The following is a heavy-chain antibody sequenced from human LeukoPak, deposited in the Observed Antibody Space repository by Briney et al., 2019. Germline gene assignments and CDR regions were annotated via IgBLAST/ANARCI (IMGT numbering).Heavy chain of an antibody. D-gene: IGHD3-3*01. CDR2: ISAYNGNT. V-gene: IGHV1-18*01. Sequence: ASVEVSCKASGYTFTSYGISWVRRAPGQGLEWMGWISAYNGNTNYAQKLQGRVTMTTDTSTSTAYMELRSLRSDDTAVYYCARVYYDFWSLFRYYYGMDVWGQGTTVTVSS. CDR1: GYTFTSYG. J-gene: IGHJ6*02. CDR3: ARVYYDFWSLFRYYYGMDV.